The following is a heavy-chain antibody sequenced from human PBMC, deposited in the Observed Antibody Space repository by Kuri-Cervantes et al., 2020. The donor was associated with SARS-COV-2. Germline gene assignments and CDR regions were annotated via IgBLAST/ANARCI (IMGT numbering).Heavy chain of an antibody. CDR2: IKSKTDGGTT. CDR1: GFTFSNAW. Sequence: GGSLRLSCAASGFTFSNAWMNWVRQAPGKGLEWVGRIKSKTDGGTTDYAAPVKGRFTISRDDSKNTLYLQMNSLRAEDTAVYYCAKSRSGSSTSAFDIWGQGTMVTVSS. CDR3: AKSRSGSSTSAFDI. V-gene: IGHV3-15*07. J-gene: IGHJ3*02. D-gene: IGHD1-26*01.